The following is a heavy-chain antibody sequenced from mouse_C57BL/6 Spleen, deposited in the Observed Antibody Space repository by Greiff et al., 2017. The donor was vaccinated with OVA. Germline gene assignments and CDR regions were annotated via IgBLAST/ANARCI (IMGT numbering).Heavy chain of an antibody. Sequence: VQLQQPGAELVMPGASVKLSCKASGYTFTSYWMHWVKQRPGQGLELIGEIDPSDSYTNYNQKFKGKSTLTVDKSSSTAYMQLSSLTSEDSAVYYCARSRGSSHFDYWGQGTTLTVSS. D-gene: IGHD1-1*01. CDR1: GYTFTSYW. CDR2: IDPSDSYT. J-gene: IGHJ2*01. CDR3: ARSRGSSHFDY. V-gene: IGHV1-69*01.